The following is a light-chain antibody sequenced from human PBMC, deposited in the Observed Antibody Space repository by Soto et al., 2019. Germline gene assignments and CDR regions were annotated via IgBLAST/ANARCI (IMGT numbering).Light chain of an antibody. CDR3: QQYGISPYT. J-gene: IGKJ2*01. CDR2: GAS. Sequence: PGERATLSCRASQSVSSSSLAWYQQKPGQAPRLLIYGASSRATGIPDRFSGSGSGTDFTLTVSRLEPEDFAVYYCQQYGISPYTFGQGTKLEIK. V-gene: IGKV3-20*01. CDR1: QSVSSSS.